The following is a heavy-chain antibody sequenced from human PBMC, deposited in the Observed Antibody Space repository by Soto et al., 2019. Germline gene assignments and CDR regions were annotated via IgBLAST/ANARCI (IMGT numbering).Heavy chain of an antibody. CDR1: GITFGSRA. V-gene: IGHV3-23*01. CDR2: ITDSGGDA. J-gene: IGHJ4*02. D-gene: IGHD3-3*01. Sequence: GGSLRLSCVASGITFGSRAMSWVRQAPGEGLEWVSTITDSGGDAKYADSVRGRFTISRDNFYNTLSLQMSSLRAEDSAVYYCARDVGPVTIFGEALSGYFDFWGQGTLVTVSS. CDR3: ARDVGPVTIFGEALSGYFDF.